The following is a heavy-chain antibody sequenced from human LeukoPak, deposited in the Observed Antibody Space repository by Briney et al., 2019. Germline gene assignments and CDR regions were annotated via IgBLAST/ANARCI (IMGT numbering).Heavy chain of an antibody. V-gene: IGHV4-34*01. Sequence: SETLSLTCAVYVGSFSGYYWSWIRQPPGKGLEWIGEINHSGSTNYNPSLKSRVTISVDTSKNQFSLKLSSVTAADTAVYYCARYCSGGSCYGFDYWGQGTLVTVSS. CDR1: VGSFSGYY. CDR2: INHSGST. J-gene: IGHJ4*02. CDR3: ARYCSGGSCYGFDY. D-gene: IGHD2-15*01.